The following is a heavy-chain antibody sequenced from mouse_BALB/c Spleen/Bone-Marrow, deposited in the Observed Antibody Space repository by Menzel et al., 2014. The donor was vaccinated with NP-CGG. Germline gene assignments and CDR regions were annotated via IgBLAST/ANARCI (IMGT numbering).Heavy chain of an antibody. CDR1: GYSFTGYY. D-gene: IGHD2-10*02. CDR3: ARKKYGIPYAMDY. CDR2: ISCYNGAT. J-gene: IGHJ4*01. Sequence: LEKTGASVKISCKASGYSFTGYYMHWVKQGHGKSLEWIGYISCYNGATSYNQKFKGKATFTVDTSSSTAYMQFNSLTSEDSAVYYCARKKYGIPYAMDYWGQGTSVTVSS. V-gene: IGHV1S34*01.